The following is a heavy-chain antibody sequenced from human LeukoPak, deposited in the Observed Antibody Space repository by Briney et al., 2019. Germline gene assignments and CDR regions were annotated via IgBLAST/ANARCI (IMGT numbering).Heavy chain of an antibody. J-gene: IGHJ5*02. D-gene: IGHD6-13*01. CDR1: GYSFTAYG. CDR3: ARDYSSMWRNWFGP. Sequence: GASVTVSCKASGYSFTAYGLSWVRQAPGQGLEWMGWISTANGVTKYAQKFQGRVTMTTDTSTTTAYMELRSLRSDDTAPYYTARDYSSMWRNWFGPWGQGTLVTVSS. V-gene: IGHV1-18*01. CDR2: ISTANGVT.